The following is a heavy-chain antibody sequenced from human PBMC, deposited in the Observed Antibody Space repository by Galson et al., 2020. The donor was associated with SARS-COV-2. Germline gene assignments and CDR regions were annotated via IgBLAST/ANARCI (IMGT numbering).Heavy chain of an antibody. V-gene: IGHV3-7*01. Sequence: GESLKISCAASGFTFSSYWMSWVRQAPGKGLEWVANIKQDGSEKYYVDSVKGRFTISRDNAKNSLYLQMNSLRAEDTAVYYCARVYCYNFGVPDYFDYWGQGTLVTVSS. CDR3: ARVYCYNFGVPDYFDY. J-gene: IGHJ4*02. CDR2: IKQDGSEK. D-gene: IGHD2-21*01. CDR1: GFTFSSYW.